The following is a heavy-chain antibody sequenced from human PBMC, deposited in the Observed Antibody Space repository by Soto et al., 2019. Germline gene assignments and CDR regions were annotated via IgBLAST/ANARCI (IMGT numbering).Heavy chain of an antibody. CDR1: GFTFSIYA. V-gene: IGHV3-23*01. CDR3: AKDLRGSTSTARIDY. CDR2: ISSSGDGT. D-gene: IGHD1-26*01. Sequence: GGSLRLSCAASGFTFSIYAMSWVRQAPGKGLEWVSSISSSGDGTYYADSVKGRFTISRYNSKNTLYLQMNSLRAEDTAIYYCAKDLRGSTSTARIDYWGQGTLVTVSS. J-gene: IGHJ4*02.